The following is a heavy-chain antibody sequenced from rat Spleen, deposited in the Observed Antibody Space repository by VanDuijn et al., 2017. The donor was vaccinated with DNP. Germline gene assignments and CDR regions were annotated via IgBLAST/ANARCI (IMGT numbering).Heavy chain of an antibody. CDR3: TTLNYGSRWDFDY. V-gene: IGHV5-27*01. CDR1: GFTFSNYG. CDR2: ITNSGGST. Sequence: EVQLVESGGGLVQPGRSLKLSCAAPGFTFSNYGMAWVRQAPTKGLEWVASITNSGGSTYYRDSVKGRFTISRDNAKSTLYLQMDSLRSEDTATYYCTTLNYGSRWDFDYWGQGVMVTVSS. D-gene: IGHD1-3*01. J-gene: IGHJ2*01.